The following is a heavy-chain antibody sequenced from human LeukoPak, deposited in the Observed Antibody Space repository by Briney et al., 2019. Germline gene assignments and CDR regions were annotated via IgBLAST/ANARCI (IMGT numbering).Heavy chain of an antibody. J-gene: IGHJ3*02. CDR1: GGSISSGGYS. CDR2: IYHSGST. V-gene: IGHV4-30-2*01. Sequence: SETLSPTCAVSGGSISSGGYSWSWIRQPPGKGLEWIGYIYHSGSTYYNPSLKSRVTISVDRSKNQFSLKLSSVTAADTAVYYRARDQGPREGGAFDIWGQGTMVTVSS. CDR3: ARDQGPREGGAFDI. D-gene: IGHD2-15*01.